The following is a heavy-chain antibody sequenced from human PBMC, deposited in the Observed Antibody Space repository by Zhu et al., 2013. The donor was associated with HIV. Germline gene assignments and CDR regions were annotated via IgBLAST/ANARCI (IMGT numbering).Heavy chain of an antibody. V-gene: IGHV1-2*02. CDR3: ARDSTGWYSFDY. D-gene: IGHD6-19*01. CDR2: INPNSGGT. J-gene: IGHJ4*02. Sequence: QVQLVQSGAEVKKPGASVKVSCKASGSTFSGYYIHWVRQAPGQGLEWMGWINPNSGGTNYAQNFQGRVTMTRDTSITTAYMDLTRLNSDDTAIYYCARDSTGWYSFDYWGQGTLVTVSS. CDR1: GSTFSGYY.